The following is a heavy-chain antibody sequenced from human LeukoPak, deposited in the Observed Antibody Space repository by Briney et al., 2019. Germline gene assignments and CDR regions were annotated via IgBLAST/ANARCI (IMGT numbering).Heavy chain of an antibody. J-gene: IGHJ6*03. CDR3: AKVSLGDSSSWLPYYYYYYYMDV. CDR1: GFTFSSYW. Sequence: PGGSLRLSCAVSGFTFSSYWMSWVRQAPGKGLEWVANMNQDGSEKYYVDSVKGRFTISRDNAKNSLYLQMNNLRAEDTAVYYCAKVSLGDSSSWLPYYYYYYYMDVWGKGTTVTVSS. CDR2: MNQDGSEK. V-gene: IGHV3-7*03. D-gene: IGHD6-13*01.